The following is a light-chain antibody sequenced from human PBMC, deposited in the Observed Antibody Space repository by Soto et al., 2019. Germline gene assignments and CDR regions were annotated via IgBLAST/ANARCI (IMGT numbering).Light chain of an antibody. Sequence: DISMTQSPSTLSASVGDRVPLTCRASPGISNYLAWYXXKPGKVPKLLIYAASTLQSGVPSRFSGSGSGTDFTLTISRLQPEDVATYYCQKYNSAPWTFGQGTKV. CDR2: AAS. V-gene: IGKV1-27*01. J-gene: IGKJ1*01. CDR3: QKYNSAPWT. CDR1: PGISNY.